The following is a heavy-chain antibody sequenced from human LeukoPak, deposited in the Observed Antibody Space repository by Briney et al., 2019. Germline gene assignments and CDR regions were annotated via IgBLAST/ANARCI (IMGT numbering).Heavy chain of an antibody. J-gene: IGHJ3*02. CDR3: ARNRGGWWAFDI. D-gene: IGHD2-15*01. Sequence: GSVKVSCKASGYTFTSYGISWVRQAPGQGLEGMGWISAYNGNTNYAQKLQGRVTMTTDTSTSTAYMELRSLRSDDTAVYYCARNRGGWWAFDIWGQGTMVTVSS. V-gene: IGHV1-18*01. CDR2: ISAYNGNT. CDR1: GYTFTSYG.